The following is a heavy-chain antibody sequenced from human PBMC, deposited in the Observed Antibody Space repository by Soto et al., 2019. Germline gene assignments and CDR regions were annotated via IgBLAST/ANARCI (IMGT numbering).Heavy chain of an antibody. CDR1: GGSISSGGYY. Sequence: SSETLSLTCTVSGGSISSGGYYWSWIRQHPGKGLEWIGYIYYSGSTYYNPSLKSRVTISVDTSKNQFSLKLSSVTAADTAVYYCVRDDCSSTSCYLRVDNWFDPWGQGALVTVSS. D-gene: IGHD2-2*01. J-gene: IGHJ5*02. CDR2: IYYSGST. CDR3: VRDDCSSTSCYLRVDNWFDP. V-gene: IGHV4-31*03.